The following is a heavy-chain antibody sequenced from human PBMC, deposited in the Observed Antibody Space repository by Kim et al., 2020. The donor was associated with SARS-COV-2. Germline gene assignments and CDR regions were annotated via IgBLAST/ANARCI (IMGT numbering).Heavy chain of an antibody. CDR3: AKDEGWGPEY. CDR2: ST. Sequence: STYYADSVKGRFTISRDNSKNTLYLQMNSLRAEDTAVYYCAKDEGWGPEYWGQGTLVTVSS. J-gene: IGHJ4*02. V-gene: IGHV3-23*01. D-gene: IGHD6-19*01.